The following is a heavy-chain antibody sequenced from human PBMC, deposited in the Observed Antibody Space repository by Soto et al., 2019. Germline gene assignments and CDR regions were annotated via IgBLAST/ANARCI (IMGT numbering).Heavy chain of an antibody. V-gene: IGHV1-69*01. Sequence: QVPLVQSGAEVKKPGSSVKVSCKASGGTFSSYAISWVRQAPGQGLEWMGGIIPIFGTANYAQKFQGRVTITADESTSTAYMELSSLRSEDTAVYYCARVRPSGAVGYYGMDVWGQGTTVTVSS. J-gene: IGHJ6*02. CDR3: ARVRPSGAVGYYGMDV. CDR1: GGTFSSYA. CDR2: IIPIFGTA.